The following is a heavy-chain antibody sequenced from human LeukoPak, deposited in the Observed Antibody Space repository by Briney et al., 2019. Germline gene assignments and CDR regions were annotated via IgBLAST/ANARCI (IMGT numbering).Heavy chain of an antibody. CDR3: ARVAVARTKDC. CDR2: IYYSGST. D-gene: IGHD6-19*01. Sequence: SETLSLTCTVSGGSISSYYWSWIRQPPGKGLEWIGYIYYSGSTYYNPSLKSRVTISVDTSKNQFSLKLSSVTAADTAVYYCARVAVARTKDCGDQGPLVSVSS. J-gene: IGHJ4*02. V-gene: IGHV4-59*01. CDR1: GGSISSYY.